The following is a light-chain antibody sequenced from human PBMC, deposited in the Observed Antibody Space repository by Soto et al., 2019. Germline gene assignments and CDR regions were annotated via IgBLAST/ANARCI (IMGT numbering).Light chain of an antibody. CDR3: QQSYSNPPWT. CDR1: QSISTY. CDR2: DSS. Sequence: DIQLTQSPSSLSASVGDRITITCRASQSISTYLNWYQQKPGEAPTLLVYDSSTLQSGVPSRFSGSVFGAEFTLTVSSLQPNDFATYYCQQSYSNPPWTFGQGNKVEIK. J-gene: IGKJ1*01. V-gene: IGKV1-39*01.